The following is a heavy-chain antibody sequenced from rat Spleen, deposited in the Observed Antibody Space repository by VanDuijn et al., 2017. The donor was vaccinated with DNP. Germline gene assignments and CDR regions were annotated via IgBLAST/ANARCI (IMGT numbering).Heavy chain of an antibody. CDR1: GFTFNSYW. D-gene: IGHD1-11*01. J-gene: IGHJ4*01. Sequence: EVQLVETGGGLVQPGRSLKLSCVASGFTFNSYWMYWIRQVPGKGLEWVASIKTDGGSSYYPASVKGRFTISRDNAQTTVYMQMNSLRSEDTATYYCAKDRDGGYAMDAWGQGTSVTVSS. CDR3: AKDRDGGYAMDA. V-gene: IGHV5-58*01. CDR2: IKTDGGSS.